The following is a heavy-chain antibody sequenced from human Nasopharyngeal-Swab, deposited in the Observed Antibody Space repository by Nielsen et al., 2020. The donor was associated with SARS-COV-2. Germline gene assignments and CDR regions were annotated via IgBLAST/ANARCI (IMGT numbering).Heavy chain of an antibody. V-gene: IGHV5-10-1*01. CDR2: IDPSDSYT. D-gene: IGHD3-22*01. CDR1: GYSFTSYW. CDR3: ARQSEGYYDSSGYLHWYFDL. J-gene: IGHJ2*01. Sequence: GESLKISCKGSGYSFTSYWISWVRQMPGKGLEWMGRIDPSDSYTNYSPSFQGHVTISADKSISTAYLQWSSLKASDTATYYCARQSEGYYDSSGYLHWYFDLWGRGTLVTVSS.